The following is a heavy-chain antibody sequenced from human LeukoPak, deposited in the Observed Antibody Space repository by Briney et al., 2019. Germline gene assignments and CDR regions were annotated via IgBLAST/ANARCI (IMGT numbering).Heavy chain of an antibody. D-gene: IGHD3-10*01. V-gene: IGHV4-38-2*02. Sequence: SETLSLTCTVSGYSISSGYYWGWIRQPPGKGLEWIGSIYHSGSTYYNPSLKSRVTISVDTSKNQFSLKLSSVTAADTAVYYCARDLVGVTMVRGVIITGRYYYYMDVWGKGTTVTVSS. CDR3: ARDLVGVTMVRGVIITGRYYYYMDV. CDR1: GYSISSGYY. J-gene: IGHJ6*03. CDR2: IYHSGST.